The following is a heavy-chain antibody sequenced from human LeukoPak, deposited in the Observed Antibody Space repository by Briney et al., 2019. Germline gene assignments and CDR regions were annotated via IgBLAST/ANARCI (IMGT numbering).Heavy chain of an antibody. CDR2: ISYDGSNK. J-gene: IGHJ4*02. V-gene: IGHV3-30*18. CDR3: AKAPNSNWLLDY. D-gene: IGHD6-13*01. Sequence: GRSLRLSCAASGFTFSSYGMHWVRQASGKGLEWVAVISYDGSNKYYADSVKGRFTISRDISKNTLYLQMNSLRVEDTAVYYCAKAPNSNWLLDYWGQGTLVTVSS. CDR1: GFTFSSYG.